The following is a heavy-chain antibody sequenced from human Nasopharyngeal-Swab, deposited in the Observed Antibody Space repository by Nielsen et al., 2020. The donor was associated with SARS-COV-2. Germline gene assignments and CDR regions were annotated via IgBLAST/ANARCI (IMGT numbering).Heavy chain of an antibody. V-gene: IGHV3-74*01. CDR1: GFTFSSYW. D-gene: IGHD3-10*01. CDR3: TTVGITMVQGVITLNFDY. Sequence: GGSLRLSCAASGFTFSSYWMHWVRQAPGKGLVWVSRINSDGSSTSYADSVKGRFTISRDNAKNTLYLQMNSLRAEDTAVYYCTTVGITMVQGVITLNFDYWGQGTLVTVSS. J-gene: IGHJ4*02. CDR2: INSDGSST.